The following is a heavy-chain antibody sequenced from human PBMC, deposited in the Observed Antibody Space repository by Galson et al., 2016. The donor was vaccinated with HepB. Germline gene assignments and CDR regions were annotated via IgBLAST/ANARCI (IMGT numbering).Heavy chain of an antibody. V-gene: IGHV3-15*07. D-gene: IGHD1-1*01. J-gene: IGHJ6*02. Sequence: LRLSCAVSGLTFSHAWMNWGRQAPGKGLEWVGRIKNGGTTDYAAPVKGRFTIPRDDSKNTVYLQMNSLKTEDTAVYYCIWDDHVYYGMAVWGQGTTVTVSS. CDR1: GLTFSHAW. CDR2: IKNGGTT. CDR3: IWDDHVYYGMAV.